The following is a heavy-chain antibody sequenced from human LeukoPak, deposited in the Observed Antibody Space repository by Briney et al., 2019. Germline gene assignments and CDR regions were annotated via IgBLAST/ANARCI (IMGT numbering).Heavy chain of an antibody. D-gene: IGHD3-10*01. CDR3: ARARYFGSGTFFDL. J-gene: IGHJ4*02. CDR1: GYRFTTYW. V-gene: IGHV5-51*01. Sequence: LGESLKISCKGSGYRFTTYWIAWVRQMPGEGLEWMGIIYPDDSDTRYSPSFQGQVTISADKSVNITYLQWSSLKASDTAMYYCARARYFGSGTFFDLWGQGTLVTVSS. CDR2: IYPDDSDT.